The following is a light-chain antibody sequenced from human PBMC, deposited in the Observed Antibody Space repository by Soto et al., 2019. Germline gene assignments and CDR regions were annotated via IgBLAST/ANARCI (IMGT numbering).Light chain of an antibody. CDR1: SSNIGSKT. CDR3: SAWDASLNGYV. CDR2: SNY. V-gene: IGLV1-44*01. Sequence: QSVLTQPPSASGTHGQRVTISCSGSSSNIGSKTVNWYQQLPGTAPKLLIYSNYQRPSGVPDRFSGSESGTSASLAISGLQSEDEADYYCSAWDASLNGYVFGTGTKVTVL. J-gene: IGLJ1*01.